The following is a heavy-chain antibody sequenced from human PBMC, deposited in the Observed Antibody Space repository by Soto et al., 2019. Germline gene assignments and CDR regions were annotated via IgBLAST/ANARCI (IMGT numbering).Heavy chain of an antibody. J-gene: IGHJ6*02. CDR1: GFTFSSYG. CDR3: AKELGSYYENYYYYGMDV. D-gene: IGHD1-26*01. Sequence: QVQLVESGGGVVQPGRSLRLSCAASGFTFSSYGMHWVRQAPGKGLEWVAVISYDGSNKYYADSVKGRFTISRDNSKNTLYLQMNSLRAEDTAVYYCAKELGSYYENYYYYGMDVWGQGTTVTVSS. V-gene: IGHV3-30*18. CDR2: ISYDGSNK.